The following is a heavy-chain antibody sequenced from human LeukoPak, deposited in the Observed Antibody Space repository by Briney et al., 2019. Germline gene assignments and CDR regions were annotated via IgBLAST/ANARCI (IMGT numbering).Heavy chain of an antibody. J-gene: IGHJ4*02. CDR1: GFTLSSYW. CDR3: ARDPY. V-gene: IGHV3-7*03. Sequence: GGSLRLSCAASGFTLSSYWMSWVRQAPGKGLEWVANIKQDGSEKYYVDSVKGRFTISRDNAKNSLYLQMNSLRAEDTAVYYCARDPYWGQGTLVTVSS. CDR2: IKQDGSEK.